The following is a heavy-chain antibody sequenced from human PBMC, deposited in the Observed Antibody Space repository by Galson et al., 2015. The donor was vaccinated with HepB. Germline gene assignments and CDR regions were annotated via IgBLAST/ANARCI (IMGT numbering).Heavy chain of an antibody. V-gene: IGHV1-46*01. CDR1: GYTFTTYY. Sequence: SVKVSCKASGYTFTTYYVHWVRQAPGQGLEWMGIINPSDGSISHTQKFQGRITMTRDTSTSTLYMELSSLSSEDTAVYYCARNISWGSDYWGQGTLVTVSS. CDR2: INPSDGSI. CDR3: ARNISWGSDY. J-gene: IGHJ4*02. D-gene: IGHD6-13*01.